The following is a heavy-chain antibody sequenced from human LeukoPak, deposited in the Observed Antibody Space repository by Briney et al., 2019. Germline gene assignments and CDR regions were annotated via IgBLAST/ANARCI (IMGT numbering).Heavy chain of an antibody. V-gene: IGHV3-21*04. CDR3: AKGPAMVRGTFDP. CDR1: GFTFSSYS. CDR2: IGSSSNYK. D-gene: IGHD3-10*01. Sequence: GGSLRLSCAASGFTFSSYSMNWVRQAPGKGLEWVSYIGSSSNYKKYAVSVKGRFTISRDNSKNTLYLQMNSLRVEDTAVYYCAKGPAMVRGTFDPWGQGTLVTVSS. J-gene: IGHJ5*02.